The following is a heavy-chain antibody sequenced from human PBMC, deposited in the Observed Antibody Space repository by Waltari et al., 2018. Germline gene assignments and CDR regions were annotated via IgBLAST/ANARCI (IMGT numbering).Heavy chain of an antibody. J-gene: IGHJ4*02. CDR3: ARTYQSGSYSDY. CDR1: GYPFTSYY. CDR2: VNTRKGGT. V-gene: IGHV1-2*02. D-gene: IGHD1-26*01. Sequence: QVQLVQSGAEVKKPGASVKVSCKTSGYPFTSYYMPWVRQAPGQGLEWMGWVNTRKGGTNYAQKYQGRVTRTRDTCIRTAYMELSRLISNDTAVYYCARTYQSGSYSDYWGQGTPVTVSS.